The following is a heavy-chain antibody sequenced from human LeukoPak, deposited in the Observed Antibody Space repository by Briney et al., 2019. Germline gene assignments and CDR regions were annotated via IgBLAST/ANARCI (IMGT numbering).Heavy chain of an antibody. CDR3: ARVVDGSGSYYDDY. CDR2: ISSTSTYI. J-gene: IGHJ4*02. D-gene: IGHD3-10*01. V-gene: IGHV3-21*01. Sequence: GGSLRLSCAASGFTFSRYSMNWVRQAPGKGLEWVSFISSTSTYIYYADSVKGRFTISRDNAENSLYLQMNSLRAEDTAVYYCARVVDGSGSYYDDYWGQGTLVTVSS. CDR1: GFTFSRYS.